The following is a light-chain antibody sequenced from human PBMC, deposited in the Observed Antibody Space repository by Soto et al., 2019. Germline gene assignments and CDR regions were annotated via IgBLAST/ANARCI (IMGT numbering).Light chain of an antibody. CDR3: LLSFSATHVV. J-gene: IGLJ2*01. CDR2: VTN. Sequence: QAVVTQEPSLTVSPGGTVTLTCGSSTGAVTSGLYPYWFQQKPGQAPRTLIYVTNNKHSWTPARFSGSVLGGKAALTLSGAQPEDEAEYYCLLSFSATHVVFGGGTKLTVL. CDR1: TGAVTSGLY. V-gene: IGLV7-46*01.